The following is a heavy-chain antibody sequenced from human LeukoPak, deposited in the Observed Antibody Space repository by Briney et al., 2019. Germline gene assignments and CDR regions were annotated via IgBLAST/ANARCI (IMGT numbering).Heavy chain of an antibody. J-gene: IGHJ4*02. D-gene: IGHD6-13*01. V-gene: IGHV1-18*01. CDR2: ISSFKGHT. Sequence: ASVKVSCKAPGSTFSPNGVSWVRQAPGQGLEWMGWISSFKGHTNYAHKFQGRVTMTTDTSTSTVYMELMSLRSDDTAVYYCARGPGQQLVYYFDSWGQGTLVTVSS. CDR1: GSTFSPNG. CDR3: ARGPGQQLVYYFDS.